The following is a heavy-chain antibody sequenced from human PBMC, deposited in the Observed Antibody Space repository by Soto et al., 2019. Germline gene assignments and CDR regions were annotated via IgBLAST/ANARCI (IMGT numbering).Heavy chain of an antibody. CDR2: LDGSGGTT. D-gene: IGHD3-10*01. Sequence: VGSLRLSCADSRFPFSRTDMTWARQARGEGLDWVLTLDGSGGTTYYAGSVKGRFTISRDNSMNTVYLQMNSLRADDTALYYCAKNSGWFHTWGQGALVTVSS. J-gene: IGHJ5*02. V-gene: IGHV3-23*01. CDR1: RFPFSRTD. CDR3: AKNSGWFHT.